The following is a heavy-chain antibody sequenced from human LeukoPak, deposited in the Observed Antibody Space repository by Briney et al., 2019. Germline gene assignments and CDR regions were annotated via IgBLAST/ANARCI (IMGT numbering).Heavy chain of an antibody. Sequence: GASVKVSCKASGYTFTSYGISWVRQAPGQGREWMGWISAYNGNTNYAQKLQGRVTMTTDTTTSTAYLKLRSLRSDDTAVYYCARDESMLAAGYSSGWVDYWGQGTLVTVSS. J-gene: IGHJ4*02. V-gene: IGHV1-18*01. D-gene: IGHD6-19*01. CDR2: ISAYNGNT. CDR1: GYTFTSYG. CDR3: ARDESMLAAGYSSGWVDY.